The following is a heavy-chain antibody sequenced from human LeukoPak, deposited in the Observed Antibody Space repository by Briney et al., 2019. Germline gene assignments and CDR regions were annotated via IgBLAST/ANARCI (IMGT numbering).Heavy chain of an antibody. CDR1: GFSVSNTY. Sequence: HPGGSLRLSCAASGFSVSNTYMSWVRQAPGKGLEWGSVIYSGDSGVITYYADSVKGRFTISRHNSKNTLYLQMSSLRAEDTAVYFCARSAARLRYYYAMDVWGQGTTVTVCS. D-gene: IGHD6-6*01. V-gene: IGHV3-53*04. CDR2: IYSGDSGVIT. J-gene: IGHJ6*02. CDR3: ARSAARLRYYYAMDV.